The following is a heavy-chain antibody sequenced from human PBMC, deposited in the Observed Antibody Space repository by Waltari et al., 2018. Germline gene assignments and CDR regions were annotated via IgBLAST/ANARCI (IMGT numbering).Heavy chain of an antibody. V-gene: IGHV4-4*07. J-gene: IGHJ5*02. CDR2: RHTSGIT. CDR1: GGSISGYY. Sequence: QVQLQESGPGLVKPSETLSLTCTVSGGSISGYYWSWIRQPAGKGLEWIGRRHTSGITNYNSTLKSRVTISIRKSKNQCSLKLNSATGAETEVDYCARDRRVYSSDVDNCFDPWGQGTLVTVSS. CDR3: ARDRRVYSSDVDNCFDP. D-gene: IGHD6-25*01.